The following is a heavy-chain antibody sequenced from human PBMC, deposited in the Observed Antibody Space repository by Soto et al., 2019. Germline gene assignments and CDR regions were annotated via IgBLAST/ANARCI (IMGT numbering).Heavy chain of an antibody. V-gene: IGHV4-34*01. Sequence: SETLSLTCAVYGGSFSGYYWSWIRQPPGKGLEWIGEINHSGSTNYNPSLKSRVTISVDTSKNQFSLKLSSVTAADTAVYYCARGRGVGRYDILTGYYTLYYYYGMDVWGQGTTVTVSS. D-gene: IGHD3-9*01. CDR1: GGSFSGYY. CDR2: INHSGST. CDR3: ARGRGVGRYDILTGYYTLYYYYGMDV. J-gene: IGHJ6*02.